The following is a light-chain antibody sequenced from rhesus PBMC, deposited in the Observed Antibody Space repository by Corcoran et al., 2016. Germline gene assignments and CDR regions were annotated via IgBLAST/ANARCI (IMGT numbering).Light chain of an antibody. V-gene: IGKV1-74*01. Sequence: DIQMTQSPSSLSASVGDRVTITCRASENVNNYLNWYQQKPGKAPKFRIYKASTLQSGVPSRFSGSGSGTDYTFTISSLQPEDVATYYCQRDYGTPFTFGPGTKLDI. CDR1: ENVNNY. CDR2: KAS. J-gene: IGKJ3*01. CDR3: QRDYGTPFT.